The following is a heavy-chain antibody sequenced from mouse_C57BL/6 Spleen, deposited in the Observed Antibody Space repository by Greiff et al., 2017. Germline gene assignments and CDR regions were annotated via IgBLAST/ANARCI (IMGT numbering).Heavy chain of an antibody. J-gene: IGHJ2*01. V-gene: IGHV2-5*01. CDR1: GFSLTSYG. CDR3: AKEGTTVVGYYLDY. CDR2: IWRGGST. D-gene: IGHD1-1*01. Sequence: VRLQQSGPGLVQPSQSLSITCTVSGFSLTSYGVHWVRQSPGKGLEWLGVIWRGGSTDYNAAFMSRLSITQANSKSQVFFKMNSLQADDTAIYYCAKEGTTVVGYYLDYWGQGTTLTVSS.